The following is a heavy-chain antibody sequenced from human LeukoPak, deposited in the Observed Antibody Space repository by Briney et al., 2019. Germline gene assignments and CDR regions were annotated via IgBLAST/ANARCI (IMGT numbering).Heavy chain of an antibody. CDR1: GYTFTSYG. V-gene: IGHV1-46*01. CDR2: INPSGSSA. J-gene: IGHJ5*02. Sequence: ASVKVSCKASGYTFTSYGISWVRQAPGQGLEWMGFINPSGSSAAYAQKFQGRLTMTRDMFTSTDYMELTSLTSDDTAVYYCARDNSVGETAWWFDPWGQGTLVTVSS. D-gene: IGHD1-26*01. CDR3: ARDNSVGETAWWFDP.